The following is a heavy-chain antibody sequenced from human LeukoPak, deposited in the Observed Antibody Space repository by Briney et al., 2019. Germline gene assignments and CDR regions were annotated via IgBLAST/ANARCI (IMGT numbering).Heavy chain of an antibody. Sequence: SETLSLTCTVSGGSISNGGYYWSWIRQLPGKGLEWIGYIYHSGSTNYNPSLKSRVTISVDTSKNQFSLNLTSVTAADTAVYYCAREGNSSGWYFGAFDVWGQGTMVTVSS. J-gene: IGHJ3*01. V-gene: IGHV4-61*08. D-gene: IGHD6-19*01. CDR3: AREGNSSGWYFGAFDV. CDR2: IYHSGST. CDR1: GGSISNGGYY.